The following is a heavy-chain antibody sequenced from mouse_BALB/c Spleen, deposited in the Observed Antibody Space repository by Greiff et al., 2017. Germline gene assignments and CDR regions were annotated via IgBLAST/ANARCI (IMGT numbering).Heavy chain of an antibody. Sequence: EVMLVESGGGLVKPGGSLKLSCAASGFTFSSYAMSWVRQTPEKRLEWVASISSGGSTYYPDSVKGRFTISRDNARNILYLQMSSLRSEDTAMYYCAREGFGNYAAWFAYWGQGTLVTVSA. J-gene: IGHJ3*01. V-gene: IGHV5-6-5*01. D-gene: IGHD2-1*01. CDR1: GFTFSSYA. CDR3: AREGFGNYAAWFAY. CDR2: ISSGGST.